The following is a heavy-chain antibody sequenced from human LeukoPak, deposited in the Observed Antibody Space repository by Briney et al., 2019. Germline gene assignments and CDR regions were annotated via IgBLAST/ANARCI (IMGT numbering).Heavy chain of an antibody. Sequence: QPGRSLRLSCAASGFTFDDYAMHWVRQAPGKGLEWVSGISWNSGSIGYADSVKGRFTISRDNAKNSLYLQMNSLRAEDMALYYCARDPRFGSYSSGWYSPEAGNYYYMDVWGKGTTVTVSS. CDR1: GFTFDDYA. J-gene: IGHJ6*03. D-gene: IGHD6-19*01. V-gene: IGHV3-9*03. CDR3: ARDPRFGSYSSGWYSPEAGNYYYMDV. CDR2: ISWNSGSI.